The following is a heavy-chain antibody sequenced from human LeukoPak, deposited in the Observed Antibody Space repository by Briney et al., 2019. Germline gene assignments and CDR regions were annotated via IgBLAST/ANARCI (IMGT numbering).Heavy chain of an antibody. Sequence: GGSLRLSCTASGFTFGDYAMSWVRQAPGKGLEWVGFIRSKAYGGTTEYAASVKGRFTISRDDSKSIAYLQMNSLKTEDTAVYYCTRDLVPQQLVLGYYYYYMDVWGKGTTVTVSS. CDR1: GFTFGDYA. V-gene: IGHV3-49*04. CDR2: IRSKAYGGTT. CDR3: TRDLVPQQLVLGYYYYYMDV. D-gene: IGHD6-13*01. J-gene: IGHJ6*03.